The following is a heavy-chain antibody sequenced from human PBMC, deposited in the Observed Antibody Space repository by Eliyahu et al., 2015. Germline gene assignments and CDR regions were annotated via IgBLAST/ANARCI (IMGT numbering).Heavy chain of an antibody. V-gene: IGHV2-26*01. CDR3: ARTSQRRGGVDY. CDR1: GFSLSNARMG. D-gene: IGHD3-10*01. CDR2: IFSNDEK. J-gene: IGHJ4*02. Sequence: QVTLKESGPVLVKPTETLTLTCTVSGFSLSNARMGVSWIRQPPGKALEWLAHIFSNDEKSYSTSLKSRLTISKDTSKSQVVLTMTNMDPVDTATYYCARTSQRRGGVDYWGQGTLVTVSS.